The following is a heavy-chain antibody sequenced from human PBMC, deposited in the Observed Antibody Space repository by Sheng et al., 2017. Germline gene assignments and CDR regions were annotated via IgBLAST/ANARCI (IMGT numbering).Heavy chain of an antibody. J-gene: IGHJ4*02. CDR1: GGSISGSSYY. V-gene: IGHV4-39*07. CDR2: LCWWEH. D-gene: IGHD3-3*01. Sequence: QVQLQESGPGLVKPSETLSLTCTVSGGSISGSSYYWGWIRPAPREGAGVDWECLCWWEHLLQSVLKSRVTISADSSNTSSPELNSVTAADTAVYYCLREERFLEGAEYWGQGTLVTSPQ. CDR3: LREERFLEGAEY.